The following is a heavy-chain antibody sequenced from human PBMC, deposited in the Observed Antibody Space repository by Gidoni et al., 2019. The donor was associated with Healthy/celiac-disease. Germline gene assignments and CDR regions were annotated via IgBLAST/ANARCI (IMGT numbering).Heavy chain of an antibody. CDR3: AKDIFTCSGGSCYPDAFDI. CDR2: ISWNSGSI. Sequence: EVQLVESGGGLVQPGRSLRLSCAASGFTFDDYAMHWVRQAPGKGLEWVSGISWNSGSIGYADSVKGRFTISRDNAKNSLYLQMNSLRAEDTALYYCAKDIFTCSGGSCYPDAFDIWGQGTMVTVSS. CDR1: GFTFDDYA. V-gene: IGHV3-9*01. D-gene: IGHD2-15*01. J-gene: IGHJ3*02.